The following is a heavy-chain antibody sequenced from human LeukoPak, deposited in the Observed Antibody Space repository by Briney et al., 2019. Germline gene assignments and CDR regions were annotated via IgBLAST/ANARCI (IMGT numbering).Heavy chain of an antibody. CDR3: AKGVYGSRSTSLADV. CDR1: GFSFSNYG. D-gene: IGHD3-10*01. CDR2: ISHDASEK. Sequence: GGSLRLSCVTSGFSFSNYGMHWVRQVPGKGLEWATVISHDASEKYYADPVKGRFTISRDNSKNTLYLQMNSLRVEDTAVYYCAKGVYGSRSTSLADVWGQGTLVTVSS. J-gene: IGHJ4*02. V-gene: IGHV3-30*18.